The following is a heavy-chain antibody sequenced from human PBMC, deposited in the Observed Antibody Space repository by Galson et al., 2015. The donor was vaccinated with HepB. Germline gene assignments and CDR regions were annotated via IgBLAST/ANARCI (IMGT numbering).Heavy chain of an antibody. CDR3: ARAVWFGENGAFDI. CDR1: GFTFSSYS. CDR2: ISSSSSTI. V-gene: IGHV3-48*02. D-gene: IGHD3-10*01. J-gene: IGHJ3*02. Sequence: SLRLSCAASGFTFSSYSMNWVRQAPGKGLEWVSYISSSSSTIYYADSVKGRFTISRDNAKNSLYLQMNSLRDEDTAVYYCARAVWFGENGAFDIWGQGTMVTVSS.